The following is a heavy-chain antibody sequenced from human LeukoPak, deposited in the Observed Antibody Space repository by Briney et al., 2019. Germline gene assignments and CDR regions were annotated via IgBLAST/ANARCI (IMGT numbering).Heavy chain of an antibody. CDR1: GYTITGYY. Sequence: ASVKVSCKAFGYTITGYYIHWVRQAPGQGLEWMGWINPNNGGTNSAQKFQGRVTMTRDTSIGTAYMELNRLTYDDAAVYYCGRDRHWNQGNFDYWGQGTLVTVSS. CDR3: GRDRHWNQGNFDY. D-gene: IGHD1-1*01. CDR2: INPNNGGT. J-gene: IGHJ4*02. V-gene: IGHV1-2*02.